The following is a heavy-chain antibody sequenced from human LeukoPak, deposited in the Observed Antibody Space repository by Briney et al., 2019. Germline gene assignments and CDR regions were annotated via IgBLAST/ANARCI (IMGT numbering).Heavy chain of an antibody. Sequence: GGSLRLSCAASGFTFSSYWMSWVRQAPGKGLEWVAVIWYDGSNKYYADSVKGRFTISRDNAKNSLYLQMNSLRAEDTAVYYCARALDYGDSRDYWGQGTLVTVSS. J-gene: IGHJ4*02. CDR3: ARALDYGDSRDY. CDR2: IWYDGSNK. V-gene: IGHV3-33*08. CDR1: GFTFSSYW. D-gene: IGHD4-17*01.